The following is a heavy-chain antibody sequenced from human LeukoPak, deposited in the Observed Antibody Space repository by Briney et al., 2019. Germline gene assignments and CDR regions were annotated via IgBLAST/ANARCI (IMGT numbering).Heavy chain of an antibody. CDR3: AKSTWILSAFDI. Sequence: GGSLRLSCAASGFTFSNYYMNWIRQAPGKGLEWVSYISSSGGSVYHADSVKGRFTISRDNAKNSLYLQMNSLRAEDTAVYYCAKSTWILSAFDIWGQGTMVTVSS. D-gene: IGHD5-18*01. V-gene: IGHV3-11*01. J-gene: IGHJ3*02. CDR2: ISSSGGSV. CDR1: GFTFSNYY.